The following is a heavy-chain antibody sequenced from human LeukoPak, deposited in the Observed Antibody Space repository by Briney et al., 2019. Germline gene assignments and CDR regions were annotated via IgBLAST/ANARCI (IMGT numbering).Heavy chain of an antibody. Sequence: SETLSLTCTVSGGSISSGDYYWSWIRQPPGKGLEWIGYIYYSGSTYYNPSLKSRVTISVDTSKNQFSLKLSSVTAVDTAVYYCARGPHVLLWFGELSSLTYFDYWGQGTLVTVSS. D-gene: IGHD3-10*01. J-gene: IGHJ4*02. V-gene: IGHV4-30-4*01. CDR1: GGSISSGDYY. CDR3: ARGPHVLLWFGELSSLTYFDY. CDR2: IYYSGST.